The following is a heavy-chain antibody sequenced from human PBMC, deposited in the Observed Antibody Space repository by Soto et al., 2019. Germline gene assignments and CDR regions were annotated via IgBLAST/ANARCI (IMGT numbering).Heavy chain of an antibody. Sequence: GGALRLSCAASGFTLSSFFMHWVRQVPGEGLEWVSRISGDGGTISYADSVKGRFTISRYNAKNTLYLQMNSLRDEETAVYYCARTYVRGIGGFDPGGQGPLVTVSS. J-gene: IGHJ5*02. CDR3: ARTYVRGIGGFDP. CDR2: ISGDGGTI. V-gene: IGHV3-74*01. D-gene: IGHD3-10*02. CDR1: GFTLSSFF.